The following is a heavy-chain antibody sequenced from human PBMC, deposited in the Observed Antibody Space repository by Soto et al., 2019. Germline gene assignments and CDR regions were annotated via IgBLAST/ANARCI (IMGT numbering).Heavy chain of an antibody. D-gene: IGHD2-2*01. J-gene: IGHJ6*02. V-gene: IGHV3-23*01. Sequence: XASLRLSCAGSGFMFSSFAMTGVRQAQGKGLEWVSTTRSNGEHTYYADSVKGRFTVSRDNSKNTLFLEMSSLRAEDSAIYYCAKDSKSVSVSAARVYGMDVWGQGTTVTVSS. CDR3: AKDSKSVSVSAARVYGMDV. CDR1: GFMFSSFA. CDR2: TRSNGEHT.